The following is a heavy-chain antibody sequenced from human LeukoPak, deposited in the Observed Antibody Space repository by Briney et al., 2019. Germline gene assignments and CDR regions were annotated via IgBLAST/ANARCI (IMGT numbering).Heavy chain of an antibody. V-gene: IGHV4-59*08. J-gene: IGHJ5*02. D-gene: IGHD6-19*01. CDR2: AYYSGST. CDR1: DGSVSNYY. Sequence: SETLSLTCSVFDGSVSNYYWSWIRQPPGKGLEWIGYAYYSGSTTYNPSLESRVTISVDTSKNQFSLKLTAVTAADTAVYYCARNSAVATSRSWFDPWGQGTLVTVSS. CDR3: ARNSAVATSRSWFDP.